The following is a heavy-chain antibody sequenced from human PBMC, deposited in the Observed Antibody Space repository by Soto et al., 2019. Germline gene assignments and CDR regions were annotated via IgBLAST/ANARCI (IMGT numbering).Heavy chain of an antibody. CDR1: GFTVSSNY. CDR3: ARGWWAHFDY. V-gene: IGHV3-66*01. CDR2: IYSGVST. Sequence: EVQLVESGGGLVQPGGSLRLSCAASGFTVSSNYMNWVRQAPGKGLEWVSVIYSGVSTYYADSVKGRFTISRDNSKNTLYLQMNTLRAEETAVYYCARGWWAHFDYWGQGSLVTVSS. J-gene: IGHJ4*02. D-gene: IGHD2-15*01.